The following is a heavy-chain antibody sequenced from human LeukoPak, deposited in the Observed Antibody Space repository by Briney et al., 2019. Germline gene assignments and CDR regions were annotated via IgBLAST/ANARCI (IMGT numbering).Heavy chain of an antibody. CDR2: ISYDGTDK. CDR1: GFTFSRDW. V-gene: IGHV3-30*18. CDR3: AKGEGGDSGWYGDY. Sequence: GGSLRLSCAASGFTFSRDWMHWVRQAPGKGLVWVAVISYDGTDKYYADSVKGRFTISRDNSKNTLFLQMNSLRAEDPAMYYCAKGEGGDSGWYGDYWGQGTLVTVSS. D-gene: IGHD6-19*01. J-gene: IGHJ4*02.